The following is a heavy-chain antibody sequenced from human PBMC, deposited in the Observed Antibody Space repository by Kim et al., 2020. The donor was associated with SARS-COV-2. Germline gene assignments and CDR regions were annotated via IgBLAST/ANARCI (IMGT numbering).Heavy chain of an antibody. D-gene: IGHD3-10*01. CDR1: GFTFSSYS. V-gene: IGHV3-21*01. Sequence: GGSLRLSCAASGFTFSSYSMNWVRQAPGKGLEWVSSISSSSYIYYADSVKGRFTISRDNAKNSLYLQMNSLRAEDTAVYYCARASHITMVRGVIIFFDYWGQGTLVTVSS. CDR3: ARASHITMVRGVIIFFDY. J-gene: IGHJ4*02. CDR2: ISSSSYI.